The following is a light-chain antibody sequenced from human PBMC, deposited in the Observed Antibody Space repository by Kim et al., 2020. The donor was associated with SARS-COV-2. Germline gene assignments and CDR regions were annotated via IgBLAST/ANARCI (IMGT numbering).Light chain of an antibody. Sequence: GTTATIPCTPSSGSIASTKVHWYQQRPGTSPTAVIFENNQRPSGVPDRFSGSIDGSSNSASLTISGLKTEDEADYYCQSFDSNIQVFGGGTKLTVL. J-gene: IGLJ3*02. CDR3: QSFDSNIQV. CDR2: ENN. V-gene: IGLV6-57*01. CDR1: SGSIASTK.